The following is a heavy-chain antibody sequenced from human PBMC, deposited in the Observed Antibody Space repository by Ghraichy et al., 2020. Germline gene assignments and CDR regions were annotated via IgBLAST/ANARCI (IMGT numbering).Heavy chain of an antibody. CDR1: GYTFTSYD. V-gene: IGHV1-8*01. CDR3: ARSLWSGYQGDYYYYGMDV. CDR2: MNPNSGNT. J-gene: IGHJ6*02. D-gene: IGHD3-3*01. Sequence: ASVKVSCKASGYTFTSYDINWVRQATGQGLEWMGWMNPNSGNTGYAQKFQGRVTMTRNTSISTAYMELSSLRSEDTAVYFCARSLWSGYQGDYYYYGMDVWGQGTTVTVSS.